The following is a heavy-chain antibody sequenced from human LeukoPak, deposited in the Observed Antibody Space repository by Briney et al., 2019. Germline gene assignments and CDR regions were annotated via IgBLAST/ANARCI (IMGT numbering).Heavy chain of an antibody. V-gene: IGHV3-33*01. D-gene: IGHD6-6*01. Sequence: GGSLRLSCAASGFTFSSYGMHWVRQAPGKGLEWVAVIWYDGSNKYYADSVKGRLTISRDNSKSTLYLQMNSLRAEDTAVYYCARGIYSYSSSPEWYFDLWGRGTLVTVSS. J-gene: IGHJ2*01. CDR2: IWYDGSNK. CDR3: ARGIYSYSSSPEWYFDL. CDR1: GFTFSSYG.